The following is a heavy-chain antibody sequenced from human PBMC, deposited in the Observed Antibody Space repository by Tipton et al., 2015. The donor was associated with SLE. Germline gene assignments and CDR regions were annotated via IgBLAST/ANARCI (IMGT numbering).Heavy chain of an antibody. Sequence: TLSLTCTVSGGSISSSSYYWSWIRQPAGKGLEWIGRIYTSGSTYYNPSPKSRVTISVDTSKNQFSLKLSSVTAADTAVYYCARDLDYDFWSGYYSGLDYWGQGTLVTVSS. V-gene: IGHV4-61*02. J-gene: IGHJ4*02. D-gene: IGHD3-3*01. CDR2: IYTSGST. CDR3: ARDLDYDFWSGYYSGLDY. CDR1: GGSISSSSYY.